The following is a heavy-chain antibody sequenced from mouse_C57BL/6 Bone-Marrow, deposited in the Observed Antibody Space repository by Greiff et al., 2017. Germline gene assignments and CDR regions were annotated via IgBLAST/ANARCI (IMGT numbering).Heavy chain of an antibody. J-gene: IGHJ2*01. CDR1: GYAFSSSW. CDR2: IHPGDGDT. D-gene: IGHD1-1*01. V-gene: IGHV1-82*01. Sequence: VQLQQSGPELVKPGASVKISCKASGYAFSSSWMNWVKQRPGKGLEWIGRIHPGDGDTNYNGKFKGKATLTADKSSSTAYMQLSSLTSEDSAVYFCARWYYGFDYWGQGTTLTVSS. CDR3: ARWYYGFDY.